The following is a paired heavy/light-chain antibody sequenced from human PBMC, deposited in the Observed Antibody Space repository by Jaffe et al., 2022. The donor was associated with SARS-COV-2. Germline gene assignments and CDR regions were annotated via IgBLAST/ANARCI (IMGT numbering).Light chain of an antibody. CDR2: DNN. CDR3: GTWDSSLSLWV. V-gene: IGLV1-51*01. CDR1: SSNIGNNY. J-gene: IGLJ3*02. Sequence: QSVLTQPPSVSAAPGQKVTISCSGSSSNIGNNYVSWYQQLPGTAPKLLIYDNNKRPSGIPDRFSGSKSGTSATLGITGLQTGDEADYYCGTWDSSLSLWVFGGGTKLTVL.
Heavy chain of an antibody. CDR1: GFTFSSYG. J-gene: IGHJ6*02. CDR2: ISYDGSNK. CDR3: AKDLQYYYGSGSSLGYYGMDV. V-gene: IGHV3-30*18. Sequence: QVQLVESGGGVVQPGRSLRLSCAASGFTFSSYGMHWVRQAPGKGLEWVAVISYDGSNKYYADSVKGRFTISRDNSKNTLYLQMNSLRAEDTAVYYCAKDLQYYYGSGSSLGYYGMDVWGQGTTVTVSS. D-gene: IGHD3-10*01.